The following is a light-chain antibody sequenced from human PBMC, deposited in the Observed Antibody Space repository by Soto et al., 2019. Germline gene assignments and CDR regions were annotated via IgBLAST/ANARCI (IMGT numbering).Light chain of an antibody. CDR1: QSVSSY. CDR2: DAS. V-gene: IGKV3-11*01. CDR3: QHRSNWPGA. J-gene: IGKJ3*01. Sequence: EIVLTQSPATLSLSPGERATLSCRASQSVSSYLAWYQQKPGQAPRLLIYDASNRATGIPAKFSGSGSGTDFTLTISSLEPEDFAVYYCQHRSNWPGAFGPGTKVDIK.